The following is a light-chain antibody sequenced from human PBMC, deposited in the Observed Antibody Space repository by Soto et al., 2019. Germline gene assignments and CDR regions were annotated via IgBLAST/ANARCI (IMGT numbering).Light chain of an antibody. CDR2: DVT. V-gene: IGLV2-14*03. CDR3: SSFTTSSPLV. J-gene: IGLJ3*02. Sequence: QSALTQPASGSGSPGQSITISCTGTSSDIGGYNFVSWYQQHPGQAPKLLIYDVTNRPPGLSDRFSGSKSGNTASLTISGLQAEDEANYYCSSFTTSSPLVFGGGTKLTVL. CDR1: SSDIGGYNF.